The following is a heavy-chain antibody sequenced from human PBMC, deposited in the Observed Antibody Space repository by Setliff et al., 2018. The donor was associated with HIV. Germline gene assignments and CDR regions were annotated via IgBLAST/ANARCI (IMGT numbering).Heavy chain of an antibody. Sequence: GGSLRLSCAASGFTFSSYAMHWVRQAPGKGLEWVAVISYDGSNKYYADSVKGRFTISRDNSKNTLYLQMNSLRAEDTAVYYCARDEYSSSSCCGYYFDYWGQGTLVTVSS. CDR3: ARDEYSSSSCCGYYFDY. CDR2: ISYDGSNK. V-gene: IGHV3-30*04. CDR1: GFTFSSYA. D-gene: IGHD6-6*01. J-gene: IGHJ4*02.